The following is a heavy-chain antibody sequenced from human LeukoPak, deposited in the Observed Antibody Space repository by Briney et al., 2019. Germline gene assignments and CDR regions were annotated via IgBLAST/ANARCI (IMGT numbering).Heavy chain of an antibody. Sequence: GGSLRLSCAASGFTLTSYAMSWVRQAPGKGLEWVSSISGSSRGGIPSYADSVKGRSTISRDNSRNTLYLQLNSLRVEDTALYYCARFRNDFWTGYPSDAFDIWGQGTMVTVSS. J-gene: IGHJ3*02. CDR3: ARFRNDFWTGYPSDAFDI. CDR1: GFTLTSYA. D-gene: IGHD3/OR15-3a*01. CDR2: ISGSSRGGIP. V-gene: IGHV3-23*01.